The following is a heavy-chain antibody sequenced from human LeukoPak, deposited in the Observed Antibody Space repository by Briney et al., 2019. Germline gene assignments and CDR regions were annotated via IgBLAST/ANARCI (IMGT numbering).Heavy chain of an antibody. V-gene: IGHV4-38-2*01. CDR3: ARRRYYDGSGYLE. J-gene: IGHJ1*01. D-gene: IGHD3-22*01. Sequence: PSETLSLTCAVSGYSISSGYYWGWIRQPPGKGLEWIGSIYHSGSTYYNPSLKSRVTISVDTSKNQFSLKLSSVTAADTAAYYCARRRYYDGSGYLEWGQGTLLSVSS. CDR1: GYSISSGYY. CDR2: IYHSGST.